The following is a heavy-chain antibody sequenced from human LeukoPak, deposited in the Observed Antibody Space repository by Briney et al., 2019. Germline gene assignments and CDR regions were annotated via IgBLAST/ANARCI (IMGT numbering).Heavy chain of an antibody. CDR2: ISSSSSTI. Sequence: GGSLRLSCAASGFTFSSYSMNWVRQAPGKGLDWVSYISSSSSTIYYADSVKGRFTISRDNAKNSLYLQMNSLRAEDTAVYYCARDHVYYYYYMDVWGKGTTVTVSS. V-gene: IGHV3-48*01. J-gene: IGHJ6*03. CDR3: ARDHVYYYYYMDV. CDR1: GFTFSSYS.